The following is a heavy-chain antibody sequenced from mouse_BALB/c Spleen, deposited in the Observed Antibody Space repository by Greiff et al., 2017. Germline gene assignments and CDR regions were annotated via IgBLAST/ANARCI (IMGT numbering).Heavy chain of an antibody. CDR2: ISSGSSTI. CDR3: ARSFFDY. CDR1: GFTFSSFG. D-gene: IGHD1-2*01. V-gene: IGHV5-17*02. J-gene: IGHJ2*01. Sequence: EVKVEESGGGLVQPGGSRKLSCAASGFTFSSFGMHWVRQAPEKGLEWVAYISSGSSTIYYADTVKGRFTISRDNPKNTLFLQMTSLRSEDTAMYYCARSFFDYWGQGTTLTVSS.